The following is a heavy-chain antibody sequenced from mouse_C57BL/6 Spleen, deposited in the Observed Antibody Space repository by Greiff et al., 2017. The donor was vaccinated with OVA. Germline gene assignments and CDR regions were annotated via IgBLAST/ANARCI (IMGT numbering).Heavy chain of an antibody. Sequence: VQLQQSGPELVKPGASVKISCKASGYSFTGYYMNWVKQSPEKSLEWIGEINPSTGGTTYNQKFKAKATLTVDKSSSTAYMQLKSLTSEDSAVYYCARSLSYYYGSSYWYFDVWGTGTTVTVSS. J-gene: IGHJ1*03. CDR2: INPSTGGT. CDR3: ARSLSYYYGSSYWYFDV. CDR1: GYSFTGYY. D-gene: IGHD1-1*01. V-gene: IGHV1-42*01.